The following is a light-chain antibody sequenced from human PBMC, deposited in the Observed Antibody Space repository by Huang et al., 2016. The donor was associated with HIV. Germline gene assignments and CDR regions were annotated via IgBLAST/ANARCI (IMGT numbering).Light chain of an antibody. V-gene: IGKV4-1*01. Sequence: DIVMTQSPGSLTVSLGERASINCTSSQPLLSTANNKSYLAWYQQKPRQPPKALIYWASNRESGVPDRFSGSGSGTDFTLTISSLQAEDVALYYCQQYYSASITFGQGTRVEI. J-gene: IGKJ5*01. CDR2: WAS. CDR1: QPLLSTANNKSY. CDR3: QQYYSASIT.